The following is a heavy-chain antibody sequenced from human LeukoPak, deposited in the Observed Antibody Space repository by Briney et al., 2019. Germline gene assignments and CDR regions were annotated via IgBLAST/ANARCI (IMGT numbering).Heavy chain of an antibody. CDR3: AGGKRWLQIGDAFDI. V-gene: IGHV4-59*01. CDR2: IYYSGST. J-gene: IGHJ3*02. D-gene: IGHD5-24*01. CDR1: GGSISSYY. Sequence: SETLSLTCTVSGGSISSYYWSWIRQPPGKGLEWIGYIYYSGSTNYNPSLKSRVTISVDTSKNQFSLKLSSVTAADTAVYYCAGGKRWLQIGDAFDIWAQGTMVTVSS.